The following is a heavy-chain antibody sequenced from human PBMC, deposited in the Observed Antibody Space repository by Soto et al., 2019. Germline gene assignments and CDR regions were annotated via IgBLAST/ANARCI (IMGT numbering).Heavy chain of an antibody. CDR2: MYSGGST. J-gene: IGHJ4*02. CDR3: ARGVGATALGYFDY. CDR1: GFTFNTSW. Sequence: GGSLRLSCAASGFTFNTSWMSWVRQAPWKGLEWVSVMYSGGSTYYADSMKDRFTISRDYSKNTLYLQMNSLRAEDTAVYYCARGVGATALGYFDYWGQGPLVTVSS. V-gene: IGHV3-66*01. D-gene: IGHD1-26*01.